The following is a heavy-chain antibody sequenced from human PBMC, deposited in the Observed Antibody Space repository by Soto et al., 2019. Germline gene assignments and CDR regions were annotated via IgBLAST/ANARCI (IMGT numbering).Heavy chain of an antibody. D-gene: IGHD1-26*01. Sequence: QVQLVQSGAEVKKPGASVKVSCKASGYTFIGYYIHWVRQAPGQGLEWMGRINPRSGDTTYAQKFQGRLTMTRDTSISTAYMELSSLRSDDTAVYYCGRDGVGATPLGWFDPWGQGSVVTVSS. J-gene: IGHJ5*02. CDR1: GYTFIGYY. V-gene: IGHV1-2*06. CDR3: GRDGVGATPLGWFDP. CDR2: INPRSGDT.